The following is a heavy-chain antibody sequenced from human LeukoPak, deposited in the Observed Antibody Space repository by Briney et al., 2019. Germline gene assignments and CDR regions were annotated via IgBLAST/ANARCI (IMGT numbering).Heavy chain of an antibody. D-gene: IGHD3-22*01. Sequence: NPSETLSLTCTVSGGSISSGGYYCSWIRQHPGKGLEWIGYIYYSGSTYYNPSLKSRVTISVDTSKNQFSLKLSSVTAADTAVYYCARASSGYYYDYWGQGTLVTVSS. CDR3: ARASSGYYYDY. CDR2: IYYSGST. J-gene: IGHJ4*02. CDR1: GGSISSGGYY. V-gene: IGHV4-31*03.